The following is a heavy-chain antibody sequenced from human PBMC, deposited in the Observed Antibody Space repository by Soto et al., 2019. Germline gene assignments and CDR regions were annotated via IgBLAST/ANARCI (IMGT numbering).Heavy chain of an antibody. CDR1: GFTFSNAW. Sequence: EVQLVESGGGLVKPGGSLRLSCAASGFTFSNAWMSWVRQAPGKGLEWVGRIKSKTDGGTTDYTAPVKGRFTISRDDSKNTLYLQMNSLKTEDTAVYYCTATQFWDDAFDIWGQGTMVTVSS. V-gene: IGHV3-15*01. D-gene: IGHD1-26*01. J-gene: IGHJ3*02. CDR3: TATQFWDDAFDI. CDR2: IKSKTDGGTT.